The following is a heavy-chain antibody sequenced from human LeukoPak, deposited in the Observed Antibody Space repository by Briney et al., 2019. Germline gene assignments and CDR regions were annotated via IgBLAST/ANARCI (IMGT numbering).Heavy chain of an antibody. Sequence: PSETLSLTCAVYGGSFSGYYWSWIRQPPGKGLEWIGEINHSGSTNYNPSLKSRVTISVDTSKNQFSLKLSSVTAADTAVYYCASLYDSSGYYYLDAFDIWGQGTMVTVSS. J-gene: IGHJ3*02. CDR3: ASLYDSSGYYYLDAFDI. CDR1: GGSFSGYY. CDR2: INHSGST. V-gene: IGHV4-34*01. D-gene: IGHD3-22*01.